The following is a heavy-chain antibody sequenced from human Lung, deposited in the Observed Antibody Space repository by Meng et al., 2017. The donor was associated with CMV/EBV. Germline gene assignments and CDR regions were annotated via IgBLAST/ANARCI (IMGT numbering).Heavy chain of an antibody. CDR3: VRDLRDGAWDQLPLYGMDV. CDR2: ISSGSENI. CDR1: GFKFSDYS. J-gene: IGHJ6*02. V-gene: IGHV3-21*01. Sequence: GESLKISCVGFGFKFSDYSMNWVRQAPGKGLEWVASISSGSENIHYADSVKGRFTISRDNFKSSMSVQMDSLRVEDTAVYYCVRDLRDGAWDQLPLYGMDVWXQGTXVTVSS. D-gene: IGHD1-26*01.